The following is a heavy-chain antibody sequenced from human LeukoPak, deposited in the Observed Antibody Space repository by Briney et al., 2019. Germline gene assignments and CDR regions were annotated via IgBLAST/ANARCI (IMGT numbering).Heavy chain of an antibody. CDR1: GFTFDDYG. J-gene: IGHJ5*02. V-gene: IGHV3-20*04. CDR2: INWNGGRK. Sequence: GGSLRLSCAASGFTFDDYGMSWVRQAAGKGLEWVAGINWNGGRKDYADSVKGRFTISRDNAKNSLYLQMNSLRAEDTALYYCAKSPGPAIAGAGTRWFVPCGQGALVTVSS. CDR3: AKSPGPAIAGAGTRWFVP. D-gene: IGHD6-13*01.